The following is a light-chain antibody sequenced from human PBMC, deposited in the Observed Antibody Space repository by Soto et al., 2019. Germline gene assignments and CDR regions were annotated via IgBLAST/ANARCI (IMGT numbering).Light chain of an antibody. V-gene: IGLV2-14*03. Sequence: QSALTQPASVSGSPGQSITISCTGTSSDVGGYNFVSWYQHHPGKAPKLIIYDVTNRPSGISNRFSGSKSGNTASLTISGLQAEDDADYYCTSYTSSITYVFGTGTKLTVL. CDR2: DVT. CDR3: TSYTSSITYV. J-gene: IGLJ1*01. CDR1: SSDVGGYNF.